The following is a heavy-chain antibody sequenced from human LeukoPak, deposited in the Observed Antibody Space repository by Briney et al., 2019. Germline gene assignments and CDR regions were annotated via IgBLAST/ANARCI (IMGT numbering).Heavy chain of an antibody. CDR2: INPNSGGT. CDR3: ARWVNGYGYYYCDY. Sequence: ASVKVSCKASGYTFTGCYMHWVRQAPGQGLEWMGWINPNSGGTNYAQKFQGGVTITRDTSISAAYMELSRLRSDDTAVYYCARWVNGYGYYYCDYWGQGTLVTVSS. D-gene: IGHD5-18*01. J-gene: IGHJ4*02. CDR1: GYTFTGCY. V-gene: IGHV1-2*02.